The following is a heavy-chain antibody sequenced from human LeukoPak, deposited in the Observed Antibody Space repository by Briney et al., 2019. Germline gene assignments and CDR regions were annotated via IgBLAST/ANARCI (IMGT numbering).Heavy chain of an antibody. CDR1: GFTFSSYA. CDR2: ISGSDGST. J-gene: IGHJ4*02. Sequence: PGGSLRLSCAASGFTFSSYAMSWVRQAPGKGLEWVSAISGSDGSTYYADSVKGRFTISRDNSKNTVYLQMNSLRAEDTAVYYCARGGNTYGTPFDYWGQGTLVTVSS. D-gene: IGHD5-18*01. CDR3: ARGGNTYGTPFDY. V-gene: IGHV3-23*01.